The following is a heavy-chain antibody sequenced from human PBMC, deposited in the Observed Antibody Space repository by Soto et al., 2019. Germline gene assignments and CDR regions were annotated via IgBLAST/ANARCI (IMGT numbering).Heavy chain of an antibody. Sequence: EVQLVQSGAEVKKPGESLTISCKASGYNFATYWVGWVRQMPGKGLEWMGIIYPRDSDTRYSPSVQGHVTISADKSINTAYLQWSSLQASDTAMYYCARQKHSGTQRYFDYWGQGTLVNVSS. CDR2: IYPRDSDT. CDR3: ARQKHSGTQRYFDY. CDR1: GYNFATYW. V-gene: IGHV5-51*01. J-gene: IGHJ4*02. D-gene: IGHD3-10*01.